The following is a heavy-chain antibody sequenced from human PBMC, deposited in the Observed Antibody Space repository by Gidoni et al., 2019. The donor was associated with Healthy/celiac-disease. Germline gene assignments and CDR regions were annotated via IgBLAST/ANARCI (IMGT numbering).Heavy chain of an antibody. V-gene: IGHV4-34*01. J-gene: IGHJ4*02. CDR3: ARMTTVTMVDY. Sequence: QVQLQQWGAGLLKPSDTLSLTCAVYGGSFSGYYWSWLRQPPGKGLEWNGEINHSGSTNYNPSLKSRVTISVDTSKNQLSLKMSSVTAADTALYYCARMTTVTMVDYWGQGTLVTVSS. CDR1: GGSFSGYY. D-gene: IGHD4-17*01. CDR2: INHSGST.